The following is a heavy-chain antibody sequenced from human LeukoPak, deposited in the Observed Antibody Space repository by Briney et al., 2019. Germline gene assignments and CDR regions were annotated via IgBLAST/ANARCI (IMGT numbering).Heavy chain of an antibody. D-gene: IGHD4-23*01. J-gene: IGHJ4*02. CDR1: GGSISSVGYS. CDR3: ARTPVVTQFFDY. Sequence: PSDSLSLTCAVSGGSISSVGYSWSWFRHPPGMELELIVYIYYNRSTYYNLSLKIQVTISVDTSKMQCSLKLSSVTAADTAVYYCARTPVVTQFFDYWGKGTLVTVSS. V-gene: IGHV4-30-4*07. CDR2: IYYNRST.